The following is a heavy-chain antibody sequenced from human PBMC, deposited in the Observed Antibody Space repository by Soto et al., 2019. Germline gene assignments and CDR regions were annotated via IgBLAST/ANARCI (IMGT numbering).Heavy chain of an antibody. CDR1: GFTFSSYG. D-gene: IGHD6-6*01. J-gene: IGHJ6*02. CDR2: IWYDGSNK. CDR3: ARGEEYSSPSRYYYYYGMDV. V-gene: IGHV3-33*01. Sequence: QVQLVESGGGVVQPGRSLRLSCAASGFTFSSYGMHWVRQAPGKGLEWVAVIWYDGSNKYYADSVKGRFTISRDNSKNTLYLQMNSLRAEDTAVYYCARGEEYSSPSRYYYYYGMDVWGQGTTVTVSS.